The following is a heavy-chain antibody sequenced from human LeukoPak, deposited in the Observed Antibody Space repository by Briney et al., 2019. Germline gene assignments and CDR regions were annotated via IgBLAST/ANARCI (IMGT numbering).Heavy chain of an antibody. V-gene: IGHV4-31*03. CDR2: IHYSGST. J-gene: IGHJ6*02. D-gene: IGHD3-16*02. CDR1: GGSISSGGYY. CDR3: ARERSGITFGGVIVDPYYYYGMDV. Sequence: SETLSLTCTVSGGSISSGGYYWSWIRQHPGKGLEWIGYIHYSGSTYYNPSLKSRVTISVDTSKNQFSLKLSSVTAADTAVYYCARERSGITFGGVIVDPYYYYGMDVWGQGTTVTVSS.